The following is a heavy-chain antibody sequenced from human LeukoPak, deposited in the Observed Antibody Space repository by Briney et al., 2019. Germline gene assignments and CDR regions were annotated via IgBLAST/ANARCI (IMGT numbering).Heavy chain of an antibody. V-gene: IGHV3-7*01. CDR1: GFTFSSYE. J-gene: IGHJ4*02. Sequence: PGGSLRLSCAASGFTFSSYEMNWVRQAPGKGLEWVANIKQDGSEKYYVDSAKGRFTISRDNAKNSLFLQMNSLRGEDTAVYYCARDKVGGSMAGSNFDYWGQGTLVTVSS. CDR2: IKQDGSEK. D-gene: IGHD6-19*01. CDR3: ARDKVGGSMAGSNFDY.